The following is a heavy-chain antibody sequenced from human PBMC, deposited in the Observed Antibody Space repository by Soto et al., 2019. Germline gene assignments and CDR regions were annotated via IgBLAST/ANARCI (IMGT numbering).Heavy chain of an antibody. CDR1: GGTFSSYA. CDR2: IIPIFGTA. J-gene: IGHJ6*02. CDR3: ARGDITVTTMVFYYYYYGMDV. V-gene: IGHV1-69*13. D-gene: IGHD1-7*01. Sequence: SVKVSCKASGGTFSSYAISWVRHAPGQGLEWMGGIIPIFGTANYAQKFQGRVTTTSDESTSTAYMELSSLRSEDTAVYYCARGDITVTTMVFYYYYYGMDVWGQGTTVTSP.